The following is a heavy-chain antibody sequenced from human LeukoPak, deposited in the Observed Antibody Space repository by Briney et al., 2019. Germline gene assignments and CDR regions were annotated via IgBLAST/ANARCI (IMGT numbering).Heavy chain of an antibody. CDR3: AKDRANWAIDD. V-gene: IGHV3-69-1*01. CDR2: IGGDGIA. J-gene: IGHJ4*02. Sequence: GGSLRLSCVASGFTFTDHPMDWVRQAPGKGLEWISYIGGDGIAFYADSVKGRFTASKDDARKSMYLQMNSLRVEDTAVYYCAKDRANWAIDDWGQGTQVTVSS. CDR1: GFTFTDHP. D-gene: IGHD3-16*01.